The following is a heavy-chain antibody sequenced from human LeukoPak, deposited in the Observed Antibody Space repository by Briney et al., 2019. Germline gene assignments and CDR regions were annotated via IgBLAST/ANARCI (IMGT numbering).Heavy chain of an antibody. V-gene: IGHV4-34*01. CDR3: ATMRGYCSSPTCQDS. Sequence: PSETLSLTCAVYGGPFSGHYWRWIRQPPGKGLEWIGEINHSGSANYSPSLKSRVTLSVDTSKNQFSLKLSSVTAADTAMYYCATMRGYCSSPTCQDSWGQGTLVTVSS. CDR2: INHSGSA. CDR1: GGPFSGHY. J-gene: IGHJ4*02. D-gene: IGHD2-2*01.